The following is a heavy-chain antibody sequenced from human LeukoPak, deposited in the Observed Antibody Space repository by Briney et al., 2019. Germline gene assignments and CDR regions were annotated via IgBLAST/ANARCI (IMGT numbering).Heavy chain of an antibody. CDR3: AKDPNGDYIGTFDI. Sequence: PSETLSLTCTVSGGSISSYYWSWIRQPPGRGRKGFYSITVSGGGTQYADSVQGRFTISRDNSKNTLYLQMNSLRAEDTAVYYCAKDPNGDYIGTFDIWGQGTMVTVSS. D-gene: IGHD4-17*01. CDR2: ITVSGGGT. V-gene: IGHV3-23*01. J-gene: IGHJ3*02. CDR1: GGSISSYY.